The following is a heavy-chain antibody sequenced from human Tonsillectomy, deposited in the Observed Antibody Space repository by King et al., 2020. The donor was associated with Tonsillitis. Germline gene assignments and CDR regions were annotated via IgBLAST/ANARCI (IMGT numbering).Heavy chain of an antibody. Sequence: VQLVESGGGLVQPGGSLRLSCAASGFTFSSYSMNWVRQAPGKGLEWVSYISSSSSTIYYADTVKGRFTITSDNTKNSLYLQMNRLRDEDTAVYYCAREGNAFDIWGQGTMVTVSS. J-gene: IGHJ3*02. V-gene: IGHV3-48*02. CDR3: AREGNAFDI. CDR1: GFTFSSYS. CDR2: ISSSSSTI. D-gene: IGHD3-10*01.